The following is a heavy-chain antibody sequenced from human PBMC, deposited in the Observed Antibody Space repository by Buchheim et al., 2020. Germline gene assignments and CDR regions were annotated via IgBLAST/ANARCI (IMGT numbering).Heavy chain of an antibody. CDR1: VFDFNSYD. CDR2: ITSGGFTT. Sequence: EAQPVESGGGLVQHGGSLRISCAASVFDFNSYDMNWVRQAPGKGLEWVAFITSGGFTTYYADSLEGRCTISRDNAENSRLMQMNSLRAEDTGVYYCARDFSGWYYFDLWGQGT. V-gene: IGHV3-48*03. J-gene: IGHJ4*02. CDR3: ARDFSGWYYFDL. D-gene: IGHD6-19*01.